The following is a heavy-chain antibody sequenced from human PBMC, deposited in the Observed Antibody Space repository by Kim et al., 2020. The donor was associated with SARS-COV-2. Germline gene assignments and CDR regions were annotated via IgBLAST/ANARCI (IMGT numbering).Heavy chain of an antibody. CDR2: INPNSGGT. V-gene: IGHV1-2*06. CDR3: ARDLPALPRSRNWFDP. D-gene: IGHD6-25*01. CDR1: GYTFTGYY. J-gene: IGHJ5*02. Sequence: ASVKVSCKASGYTFTGYYMHWVRQAPGQGLEWMGRINPNSGGTNYAQKFQGRVTMTRDTSISTAYMELSRLRSDDTAVYYCARDLPALPRSRNWFDPWGQGTLVTVSS.